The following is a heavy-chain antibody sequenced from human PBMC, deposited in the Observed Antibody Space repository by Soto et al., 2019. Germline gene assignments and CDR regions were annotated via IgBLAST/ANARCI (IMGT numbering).Heavy chain of an antibody. Sequence: SETLSLTCTVSGGSFTSGCYSWSWIRQTPGKGLEWIGYAYHPGRTSYNPSLKSRVSISMDTSKNQFSLNPDSVTAADTAAYCCDSDFAYFDSWGQGTLVTVSS. CDR3: DSDFAYFDS. D-gene: IGHD3-3*01. CDR2: AYHPGRT. CDR1: GGSFTSGCYS. V-gene: IGHV4-61*01. J-gene: IGHJ4*02.